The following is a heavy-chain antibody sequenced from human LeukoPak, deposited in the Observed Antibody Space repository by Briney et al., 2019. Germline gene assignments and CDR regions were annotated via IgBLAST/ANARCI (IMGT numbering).Heavy chain of an antibody. J-gene: IGHJ4*02. D-gene: IGHD6-19*01. CDR3: ARGRFSIVEAPLGY. CDR1: GGSFSGYY. CDR2: INHSGST. Sequence: SETLSPTCAVYGGSFSGYYWSWIRQPPGKGLEWIGEINHSGSTNYNPSLKSRVTISVDTSKNQFSLKLSSVTAADTAVYYCARGRFSIVEAPLGYWGQGTLVTVSS. V-gene: IGHV4-34*01.